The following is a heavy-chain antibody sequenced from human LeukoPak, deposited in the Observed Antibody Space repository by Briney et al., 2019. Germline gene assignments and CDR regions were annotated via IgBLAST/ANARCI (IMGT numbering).Heavy chain of an antibody. Sequence: GGSLRLSCAASGFTFSSYWMSWVRQAPGKGLEWVANIKQDGSEKYYVDSVKGRFTISRDDAKNSLYLQMNSLRAEDTAVYYCARGDLIAVAGQPDYWGQGTLVTVSS. D-gene: IGHD6-19*01. V-gene: IGHV3-7*01. CDR1: GFTFSSYW. J-gene: IGHJ4*02. CDR3: ARGDLIAVAGQPDY. CDR2: IKQDGSEK.